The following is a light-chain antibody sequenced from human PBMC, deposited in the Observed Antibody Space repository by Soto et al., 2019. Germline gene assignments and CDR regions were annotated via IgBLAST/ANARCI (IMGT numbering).Light chain of an antibody. Sequence: QAVVTQPPSVSGAPGQRVTISCTGSSSNIGAGYDVHWYQQLPGTAPKLLIYGNNNRPSGVPDRFSGSKSGTSASLAITGLQAEDEADYYCQSYDGSLISYVFGTGTKVTVL. J-gene: IGLJ1*01. CDR2: GNN. V-gene: IGLV1-40*01. CDR3: QSYDGSLISYV. CDR1: SSNIGAGYD.